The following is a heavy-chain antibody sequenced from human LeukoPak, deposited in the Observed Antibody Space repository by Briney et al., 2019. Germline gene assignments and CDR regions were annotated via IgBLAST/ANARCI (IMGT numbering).Heavy chain of an antibody. CDR1: GFTFSRYA. CDR3: VKDGSGSYYSFYFDH. Sequence: GGSLSLFCSASGFTFSRYAMHWVRQAPGKGLEYVSAISSNGGSTYYADSVKGRFTISRDNSKNTLYLQMSSLRAEDTAVYYCVKDGSGSYYSFYFDHLGQGTLVTVSS. J-gene: IGHJ4*01. CDR2: ISSNGGST. D-gene: IGHD3-10*01. V-gene: IGHV3-64D*06.